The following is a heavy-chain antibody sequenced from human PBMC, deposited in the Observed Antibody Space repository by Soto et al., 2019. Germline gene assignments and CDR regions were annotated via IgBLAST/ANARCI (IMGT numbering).Heavy chain of an antibody. J-gene: IGHJ6*02. CDR2: INPNSGGT. CDR3: ARVRCSGGSCYGYYYYGMDV. Sequence: ASAKVSCKASGYTFTGYYMHWVRQAPGQGLEWMGWINPNSGGTNYAQKFQGRVTMTRDTSISTAYMELSRLRSDDTAVYYCARVRCSGGSCYGYYYYGMDVWGQGTTVTVSS. V-gene: IGHV1-2*02. CDR1: GYTFTGYY. D-gene: IGHD2-15*01.